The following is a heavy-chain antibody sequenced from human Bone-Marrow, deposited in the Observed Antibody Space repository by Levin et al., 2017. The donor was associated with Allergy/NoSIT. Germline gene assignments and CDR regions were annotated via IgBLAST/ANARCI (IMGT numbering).Heavy chain of an antibody. V-gene: IGHV4-39*07. Sequence: SETLSLTCTVSGDSVSNPDYYWAWIRQSPGKGLEWIGSTEYSGDTYYNPSLKSRATMSVDTSKNQVSLILRSVTTADTAVYYCPRGLSYCRESRLSWLDPWGQGTLVTVSS. J-gene: IGHJ5*02. CDR3: PRGLSYCRESRLSWLDP. CDR2: TEYSGDT. CDR1: GDSVSNPDYY. D-gene: IGHD3-10*01.